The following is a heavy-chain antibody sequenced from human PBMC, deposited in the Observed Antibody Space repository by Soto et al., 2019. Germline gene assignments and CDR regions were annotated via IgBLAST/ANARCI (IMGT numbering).Heavy chain of an antibody. CDR1: GGSISSYY. Sequence: QVQLQESGPGLVKPSETLSLSCTVSGGSISSYYWSWFRQSPGKRMEWIGYVHHSWGSSYNPSLQRRGAISLDLSKSQFSLKVTSVTATDTAVYYCAREGFGPLHGLVDVWGQGTTVTVSS. J-gene: IGHJ6*02. CDR3: AREGFGPLHGLVDV. D-gene: IGHD3-10*01. V-gene: IGHV4-59*12. CDR2: VHHSWGS.